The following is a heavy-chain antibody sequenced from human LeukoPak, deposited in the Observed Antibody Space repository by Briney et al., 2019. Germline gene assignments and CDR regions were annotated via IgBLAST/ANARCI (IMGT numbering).Heavy chain of an antibody. V-gene: IGHV3-7*03. J-gene: IGHJ4*02. Sequence: GGSLRLSCAASGFTFSSYWMSWVRQAPGKGLEWVANIKQDGSEEYYVDSVKGRFTISRDNSKNTLYLQMNSLRAEDTAVYYCAKGPRYCSSTSCYPDYWGQGTLVTVSS. CDR3: AKGPRYCSSTSCYPDY. CDR2: IKQDGSEE. CDR1: GFTFSSYW. D-gene: IGHD2-2*01.